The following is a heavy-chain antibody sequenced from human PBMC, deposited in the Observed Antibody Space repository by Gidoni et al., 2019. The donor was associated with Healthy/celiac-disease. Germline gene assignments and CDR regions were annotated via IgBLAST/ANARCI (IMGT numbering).Heavy chain of an antibody. CDR3: AREISSGPNVFDI. Sequence: QVQLVQSGAEVKKPGASVKVSCRASGYNFTSYYMHWVPQVPGQGLEWMGRINPICGSTSYAQKFQGRVTMTRDTSTSTVYMELSSLRSEDTAVYYCAREISSGPNVFDIWGQGTMVTVSS. CDR2: INPICGST. D-gene: IGHD6-19*01. CDR1: GYNFTSYY. V-gene: IGHV1-46*01. J-gene: IGHJ3*02.